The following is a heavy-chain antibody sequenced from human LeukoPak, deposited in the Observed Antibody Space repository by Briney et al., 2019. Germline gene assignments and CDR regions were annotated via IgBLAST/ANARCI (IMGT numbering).Heavy chain of an antibody. J-gene: IGHJ6*02. CDR1: GYSFTSYW. D-gene: IGHD3-10*01. CDR3: ARLRLSSDYYCGMDV. CDR2: IYPGDSDT. V-gene: IGHV5-51*01. Sequence: HGESLQISCKGSGYSFTSYWIGWVRQMPGKGLEWMGIIYPGDSDTRYSPSFQGQVTISADKSISTAYLQWSSLKASDTAMYYCARLRLSSDYYCGMDVWGQGTTVTVSS.